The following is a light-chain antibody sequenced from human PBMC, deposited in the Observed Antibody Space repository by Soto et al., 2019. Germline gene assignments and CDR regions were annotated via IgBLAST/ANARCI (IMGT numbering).Light chain of an antibody. J-gene: IGLJ1*01. V-gene: IGLV2-14*02. CDR3: GSYSPSSLYV. CDR1: SNDVGSYNH. Sequence: QSALTQPSSVSGSPGQSITISCTGISNDVGSYNHVSWYQQHPGKAPKLMIYGVTNRPSGVSNRFSGSKSGITASLTISGLLAEDEADYFCGSYSPSSLYVFGSGTKLTVL. CDR2: GVT.